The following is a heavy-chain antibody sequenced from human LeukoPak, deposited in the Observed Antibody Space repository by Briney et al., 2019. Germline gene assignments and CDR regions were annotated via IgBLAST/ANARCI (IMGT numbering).Heavy chain of an antibody. V-gene: IGHV3-33*01. J-gene: IGHJ4*02. CDR1: GFTFSNYG. Sequence: PGGSLRLSCAASGFTFSNYGMHWVRQAPGKGLEWVAVIWYDGSNKYYADSVKGRFTISRDNSKNTLYLQMNSLRAEDTAVYYCARVNPTSSGFYAYWGQGTLVTVSS. CDR3: ARVNPTSSGFYAY. CDR2: IWYDGSNK. D-gene: IGHD3-22*01.